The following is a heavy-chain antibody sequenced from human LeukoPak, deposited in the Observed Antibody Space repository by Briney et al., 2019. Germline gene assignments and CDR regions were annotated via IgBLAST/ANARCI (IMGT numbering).Heavy chain of an antibody. CDR3: ARRSDSGSDDGEDYFDY. J-gene: IGHJ4*02. CDR2: MYYDGST. CDR1: GGSIYSTTFY. Sequence: SETLSLACTVSGGSIYSTTFYWGWIRQPPGKGLEWIGSMYYDGSTYHNPSLKSRVTISVDTSNNQLSLNLTSVTAADTAVYFCARRSDSGSDDGEDYFDYWGQGTLVTVSS. D-gene: IGHD1-26*01. V-gene: IGHV4-39*01.